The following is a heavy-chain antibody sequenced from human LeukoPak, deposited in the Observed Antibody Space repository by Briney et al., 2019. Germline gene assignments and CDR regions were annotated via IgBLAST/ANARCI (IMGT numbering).Heavy chain of an antibody. CDR3: ARGGATPFDY. Sequence: PSETLSLTCTVSGGSISSSGYYWDWIRQPPGKGLEWIGTIYYGGGTYYNPSLKSRVTISVDTSKNQFSLKLSSVTAADTAVYYCARGGATPFDYWGQGTLVTVSS. V-gene: IGHV4-39*01. CDR2: IYYGGGT. D-gene: IGHD1-26*01. CDR1: GGSISSSGYY. J-gene: IGHJ4*02.